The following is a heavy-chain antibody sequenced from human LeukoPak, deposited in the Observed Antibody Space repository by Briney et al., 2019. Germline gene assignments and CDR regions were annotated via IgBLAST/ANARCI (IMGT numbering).Heavy chain of an antibody. CDR1: GFTFSSYE. CDR3: ARGHFDYDSTTYYYGGPMDV. Sequence: SGGSLRLSCAASGFTFSSYEMNWVRQAPGKGLEWVSYISSRDSIIYYADSVKGRFTISRDNAKNTLYLQVNSLRAEDTAVYFCARGHFDYDSTTYYYGGPMDVWGKGTTVTISS. CDR2: ISSRDSII. J-gene: IGHJ6*03. D-gene: IGHD3-22*01. V-gene: IGHV3-48*03.